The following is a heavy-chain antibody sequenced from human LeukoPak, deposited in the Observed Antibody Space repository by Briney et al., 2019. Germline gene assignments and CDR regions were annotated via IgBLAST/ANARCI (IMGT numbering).Heavy chain of an antibody. V-gene: IGHV3-30*18. Sequence: GGSLRLPCAVSGYTFSSYGMHWLRKAPGKSLEWRGVRSYDGTNKYYADPVKGRFTISRDNSKNTLYLQMNSLRAEDTTVYYCAKDLNYDFWSGLGNWGQGTLVTVSS. CDR2: RSYDGTNK. J-gene: IGHJ4*02. D-gene: IGHD3-3*01. CDR1: GYTFSSYG. CDR3: AKDLNYDFWSGLGN.